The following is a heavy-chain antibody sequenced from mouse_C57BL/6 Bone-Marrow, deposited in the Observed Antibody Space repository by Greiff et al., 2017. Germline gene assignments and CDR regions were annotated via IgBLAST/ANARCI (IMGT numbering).Heavy chain of an antibody. CDR2: ISDGGSYT. D-gene: IGHD1-1*01. CDR1: GFTFSSYA. J-gene: IGHJ1*03. Sequence: EVKLVESGGGLVKPGGSLKLSCAASGFTFSSYAMSWVRQTPEKRLEWVATISDGGSYTYYPDNVKGRFTISRDNAKNNLYLQMSHLKSEDTAMYYCAREVYGSSYEWYFDVGGTGTTVTVSS. CDR3: AREVYGSSYEWYFDV. V-gene: IGHV5-4*01.